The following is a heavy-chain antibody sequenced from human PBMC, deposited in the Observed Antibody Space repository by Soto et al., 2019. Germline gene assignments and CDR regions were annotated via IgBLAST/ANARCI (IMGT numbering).Heavy chain of an antibody. V-gene: IGHV1-69*13. Sequence: SVKVSGKASGGTFSSYAISWVRQAPGQGLEWMGGIIPIFGTANYAQKFQGRVTITADESTSTAYMELSSLRSEDTAVYYCARVGIAVAGGGLYYYGMDVWGQGTTVTVSS. CDR3: ARVGIAVAGGGLYYYGMDV. D-gene: IGHD6-19*01. CDR2: IIPIFGTA. CDR1: GGTFSSYA. J-gene: IGHJ6*02.